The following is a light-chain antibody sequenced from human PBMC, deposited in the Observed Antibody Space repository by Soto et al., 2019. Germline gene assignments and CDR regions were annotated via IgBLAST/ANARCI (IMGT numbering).Light chain of an antibody. J-gene: IGKJ4*01. Sequence: DIQMTQSPSSVSASVGDRFTITCQASQDISNYLNWYQQKPGKAPKLLIYAASSLQSGVPSRFSGSGSGTDFTLTISSLQPEDFATYYCQQSYSTPLTFGGGTKVDIK. CDR1: QDISNY. CDR3: QQSYSTPLT. CDR2: AAS. V-gene: IGKV1-39*01.